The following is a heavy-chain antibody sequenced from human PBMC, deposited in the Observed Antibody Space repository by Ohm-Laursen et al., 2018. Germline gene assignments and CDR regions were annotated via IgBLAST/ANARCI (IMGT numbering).Heavy chain of an antibody. D-gene: IGHD6-13*01. CDR3: ARGQPPRYSSSWYALDY. J-gene: IGHJ4*02. Sequence: SLRLSCAAAGFTFSSYTMNWVRQAPGKGLEWVSAISSSGSDLYYADSVKGRFTISRDNANNSLYLQMHSLRAEDTAVYYCARGQPPRYSSSWYALDYWGQGSLATVSS. CDR2: ISSSGSDL. V-gene: IGHV3-21*01. CDR1: GFTFSSYT.